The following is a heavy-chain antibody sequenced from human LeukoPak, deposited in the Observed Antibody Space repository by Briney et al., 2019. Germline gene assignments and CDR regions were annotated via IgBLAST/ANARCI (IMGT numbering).Heavy chain of an antibody. CDR1: GFTVSSNY. CDR2: IYSGGST. V-gene: IGHV3-66*01. Sequence: GGSLRLSCAASGFTVSSNYMSWVRQAPGKGLEWVSVIYSGGSTYYADSVKGRFTISRGNSKNTLYLQMNSLRAEDTAVYYCARDPTTVTTIYYGMDVWGQGTTVTVSS. J-gene: IGHJ6*02. D-gene: IGHD4-17*01. CDR3: ARDPTTVTTIYYGMDV.